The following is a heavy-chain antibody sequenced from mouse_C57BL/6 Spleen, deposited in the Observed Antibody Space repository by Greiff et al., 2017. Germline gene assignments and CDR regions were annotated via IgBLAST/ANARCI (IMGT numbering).Heavy chain of an antibody. CDR2: INPSSGYT. CDR3: ARAVNYYANYFDY. V-gene: IGHV1-7*01. J-gene: IGHJ2*01. Sequence: QVQLQQSGAELAKPGASVKLSCKASGYTFTSYWMHWVKQRPGQGLEWIGYINPSSGYTKYNQKFKDKATLTADKSSSTAYMQLSSLTYEDSAVXYCARAVNYYANYFDYWGQGTTLTVSS. CDR1: GYTFTSYW. D-gene: IGHD1-1*01.